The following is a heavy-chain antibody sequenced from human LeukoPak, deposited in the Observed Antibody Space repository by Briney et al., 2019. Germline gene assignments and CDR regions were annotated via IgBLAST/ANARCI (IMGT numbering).Heavy chain of an antibody. CDR2: IWYDGSNK. CDR3: ARDRGSVDV. J-gene: IGHJ6*02. V-gene: IGHV3-33*01. Sequence: GRSLRLSCAASGFTFSNYGMHWVRQAPGKGLEWVAVIWYDGSNKYYGDSVKGRFTISRDNSKNTLYLQMNSLRAEDTAVYYCARDRGSVDVWGQGTTVTVSS. CDR1: GFTFSNYG.